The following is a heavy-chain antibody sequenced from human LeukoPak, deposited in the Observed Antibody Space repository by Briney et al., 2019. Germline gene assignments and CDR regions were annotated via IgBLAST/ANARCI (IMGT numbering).Heavy chain of an antibody. CDR1: AFTFSSNA. V-gene: IGHV3-23*01. Sequence: WRSLRLSCAASAFTFSSNAMSWVRQAQGKGLEWDSSIRGSGGSRYYADSVKGRFTISRDNSKNTLYLQMNSLRAEDTAVYYCANRLSRIWGQGTMVTVSS. CDR3: ANRLSRI. J-gene: IGHJ3*02. CDR2: IRGSGGSR.